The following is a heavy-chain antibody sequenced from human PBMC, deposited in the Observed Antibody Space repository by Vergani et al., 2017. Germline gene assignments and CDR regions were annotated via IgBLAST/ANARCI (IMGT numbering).Heavy chain of an antibody. V-gene: IGHV1-2*02. D-gene: IGHD1-26*01. CDR1: GYTFTGYY. CDR3: ARSLYIVGATTNY. J-gene: IGHJ4*02. Sequence: QVQLVQSGAEVKKPGASVKVSCKASGYTFTGYYIHWVRQAPGQGLEWMGWINPNSGGTNYAQKFQGRVTMTRDTSISTAYMELSMLRSDDTAVYFCARSLYIVGATTNYWGQGTLVTVSS. CDR2: INPNSGGT.